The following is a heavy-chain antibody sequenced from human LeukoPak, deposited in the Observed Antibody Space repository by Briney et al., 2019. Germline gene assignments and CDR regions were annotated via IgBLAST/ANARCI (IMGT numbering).Heavy chain of an antibody. CDR1: GFTFSSNA. Sequence: GGSLRLSCAASGFTFSSNAMTWVRRAPGQGLEWVSSISETSSHTFYADSVKGRFTISRDNTKNTLFLQMNSLRVEDTAMYYCAKDFSSSWQFDPWGQGTLVTVSS. CDR2: ISETSSHT. V-gene: IGHV3-23*01. CDR3: AKDFSSSWQFDP. D-gene: IGHD6-13*01. J-gene: IGHJ5*02.